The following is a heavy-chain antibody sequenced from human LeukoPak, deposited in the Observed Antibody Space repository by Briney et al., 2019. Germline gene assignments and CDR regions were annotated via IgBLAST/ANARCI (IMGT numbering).Heavy chain of an antibody. J-gene: IGHJ5*02. V-gene: IGHV4-39*07. D-gene: IGHD3-10*01. CDR2: IYYSGST. Sequence: SETLSLTCTVSGGSISSSSYYWGWIRQSPGKGLEWIGSIYYSGSTYYNPSLKSRVTISVDTSKNQFSLRLSSVTAADTAVYYCAREGWFGEFEINWFDPWGQGTLVTVSS. CDR1: GGSISSSSYY. CDR3: AREGWFGEFEINWFDP.